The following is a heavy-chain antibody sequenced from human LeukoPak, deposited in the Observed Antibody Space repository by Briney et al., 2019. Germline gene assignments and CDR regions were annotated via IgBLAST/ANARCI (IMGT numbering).Heavy chain of an antibody. CDR2: ISYYGDTK. J-gene: IGHJ4*02. CDR3: ARALGTRAPFDY. D-gene: IGHD1-1*01. V-gene: IGHV3-30*03. CDR1: GFTFSSYG. Sequence: PGGSLRLSCAASGFTFSSYGMHWVRQTPGKGLEWVAVISYYGDTKYYADSVKGRFTISRDNSKNTLYLQMNSLRAEDTAVYYCARALGTRAPFDYWGQGTLVTVSS.